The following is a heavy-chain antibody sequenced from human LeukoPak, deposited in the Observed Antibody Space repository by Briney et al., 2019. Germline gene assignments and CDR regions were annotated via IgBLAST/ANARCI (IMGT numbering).Heavy chain of an antibody. V-gene: IGHV4-34*01. J-gene: IGHJ4*02. CDR2: INHSGSA. Sequence: PSETLSLTCAVYGGSFSGYYWSWIRQPPGKGLEWIGEINHSGSANYKPSLKSRVTISVDTSKNQFSLKLSSVTAADTAVYYCARGGRVGPSSSRHWGQGTLVTVSS. CDR3: ARGGRVGPSSSRH. D-gene: IGHD6-13*01. CDR1: GGSFSGYY.